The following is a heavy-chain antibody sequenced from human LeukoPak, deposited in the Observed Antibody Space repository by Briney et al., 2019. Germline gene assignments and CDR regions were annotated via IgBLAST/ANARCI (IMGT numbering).Heavy chain of an antibody. V-gene: IGHV1-18*04. CDR2: ISAYNGNT. D-gene: IGHD3-10*01. J-gene: IGHJ5*02. Sequence: ASVKVSCMASGYTFTSYGISWVRQAPGQGLEWMGWISAYNGNTNYAQKLQGRVTMTTDTSTSTAYMELRSLRSDDTAVYYCARDGYGSGSYLWWFDPWGQGTLVTVSS. CDR1: GYTFTSYG. CDR3: ARDGYGSGSYLWWFDP.